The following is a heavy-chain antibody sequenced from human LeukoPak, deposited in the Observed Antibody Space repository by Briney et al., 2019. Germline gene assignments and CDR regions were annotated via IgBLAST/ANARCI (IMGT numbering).Heavy chain of an antibody. D-gene: IGHD3-22*01. V-gene: IGHV3-23*01. CDR3: AKDRVYYFDSSGYSCDY. Sequence: GGSLRLSCAASGFTFDDYAMHWVRQAPGKGLEWVSGISGGGGTTYYADSVKGRFTISRDNSKNTLYLQMHSLRAEDTAVYYCAKDRVYYFDSSGYSCDYWGQGSLVTVSS. CDR2: ISGGGGTT. J-gene: IGHJ4*02. CDR1: GFTFDDYA.